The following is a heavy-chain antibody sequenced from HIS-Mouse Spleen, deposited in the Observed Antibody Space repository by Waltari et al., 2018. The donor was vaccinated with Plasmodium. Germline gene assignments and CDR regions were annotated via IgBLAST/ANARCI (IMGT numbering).Heavy chain of an antibody. CDR1: GFTFSSYA. CDR2: ISYDGSNK. D-gene: IGHD3-3*01. Sequence: QVQLVESGGGVVKPGRSLRLSCAASGFTFSSYAMHWVRQAPGKGLEWVAVISYDGSNKYYADSVKGRFTISRDNSKNTLYLQMNSLRAEDTAVYYCARLYYDFWSGYYPYGMDVWGQGTTVTVSS. J-gene: IGHJ6*02. V-gene: IGHV3-30*04. CDR3: ARLYYDFWSGYYPYGMDV.